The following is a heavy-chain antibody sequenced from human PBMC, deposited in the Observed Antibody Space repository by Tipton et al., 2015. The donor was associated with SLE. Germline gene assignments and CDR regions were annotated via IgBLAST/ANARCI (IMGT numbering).Heavy chain of an antibody. V-gene: IGHV4-34*01. D-gene: IGHD1-26*01. J-gene: IGHJ6*02. Sequence: TLSLTCAVYGGSFSGYYWSWIRQPPGKGLEWIGEINHSGSTNYNPSLKSRVTISVDTSKNQFSLKLSSVTAADTAVYYCARGDLEADSGSYPYYYYGMDVWGQGTTVTVSS. CDR3: ARGDLEADSGSYPYYYYGMDV. CDR2: INHSGST. CDR1: GGSFSGYY.